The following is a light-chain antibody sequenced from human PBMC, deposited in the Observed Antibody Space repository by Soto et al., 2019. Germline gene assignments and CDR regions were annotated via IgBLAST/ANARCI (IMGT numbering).Light chain of an antibody. CDR3: SSYTTSSTLV. V-gene: IGLV2-14*01. J-gene: IGLJ1*01. CDR1: SSDVGGYNF. Sequence: QSVLTQPASVSVSPGQSITISCTGTSSDVGGYNFVSWYQQYPGTAPKVVIYEVNNRPSGVSDRFSGSKSGNTASLTISGLQAEDEADYYCSSYTTSSTLVFGTGTKV. CDR2: EVN.